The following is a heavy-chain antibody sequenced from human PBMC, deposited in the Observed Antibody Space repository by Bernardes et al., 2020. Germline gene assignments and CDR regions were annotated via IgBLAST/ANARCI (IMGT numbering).Heavy chain of an antibody. CDR2: INHSGST. J-gene: IGHJ6*02. CDR1: GGSFSGYY. V-gene: IGHV4-34*01. D-gene: IGHD3-22*01. CDR3: ASDRGSGYYLGRVNSNYYGMDV. Sequence: SETLSLTCAVYGGSFSGYYWSWIRQPPGKGLEWIGEINHSGSTNYNPSLKSRVTISVDTSKNQFSLKLSSVTAADTAVYYCASDRGSGYYLGRVNSNYYGMDVWGQGTTVTVSS.